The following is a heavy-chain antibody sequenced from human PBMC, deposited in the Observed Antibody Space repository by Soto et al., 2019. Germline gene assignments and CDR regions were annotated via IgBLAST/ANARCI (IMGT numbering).Heavy chain of an antibody. CDR1: GFSISDYY. J-gene: IGHJ5*02. V-gene: IGHV3-11*01. Sequence: PGGSLRLSCTASGFSISDYYMYWIRQSPGKGLEWLSCISSSGSSRYYADSVKGRFIISRDNAKNSLYLQMDSLRVEDTAVYYCARDRYTNYVKYFDPWGQGT. CDR3: ARDRYTNYVKYFDP. D-gene: IGHD2-8*01. CDR2: ISSSGSSR.